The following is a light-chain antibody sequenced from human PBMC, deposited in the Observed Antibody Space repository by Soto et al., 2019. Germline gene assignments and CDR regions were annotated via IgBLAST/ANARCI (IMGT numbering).Light chain of an antibody. Sequence: DIQMTQSPGSLSASVGDRGTITWRASQSITIYLNWYQQQPGKAPRLLIYGASTLQTGVPSRFSGSGSMTDFTLTISDLQPEDFATYYCQQTYTAPRTFGQGTKVDTK. CDR2: GAS. CDR1: QSITIY. CDR3: QQTYTAPRT. V-gene: IGKV1-39*01. J-gene: IGKJ1*01.